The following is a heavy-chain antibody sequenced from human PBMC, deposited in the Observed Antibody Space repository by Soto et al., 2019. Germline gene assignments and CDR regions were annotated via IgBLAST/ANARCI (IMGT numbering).Heavy chain of an antibody. V-gene: IGHV4-31*03. CDR1: GGSISSGGYY. CDR3: AREGKVAAQYGMDV. J-gene: IGHJ6*02. Sequence: QVQLQESGPGLVKPSQTLSLTCTVSGGSISSGGYYWSWIRQHPGKGLEWIGYIYYSGSTYYNPSLKSRVTISVDTSKNHFSLKLRSVTAADTAVDYCAREGKVAAQYGMDVWGQGTTVTVSS. CDR2: IYYSGST. D-gene: IGHD6-25*01.